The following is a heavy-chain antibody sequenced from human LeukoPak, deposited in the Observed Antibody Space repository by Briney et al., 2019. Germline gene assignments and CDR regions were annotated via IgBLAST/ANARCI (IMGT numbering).Heavy chain of an antibody. Sequence: GSLRLSCAASGFTFDDYGMRWVRQAPEKGLGWVTVINWNGGSTDYADSVKGRFTISRDNAKNSLYLQMNSLRAEDTALYYCARVREYSSSSWVDYYFDYWGQGTLVTVSS. CDR2: INWNGGST. J-gene: IGHJ4*02. CDR3: ARVREYSSSSWVDYYFDY. D-gene: IGHD6-6*01. CDR1: GFTFDDYG. V-gene: IGHV3-20*04.